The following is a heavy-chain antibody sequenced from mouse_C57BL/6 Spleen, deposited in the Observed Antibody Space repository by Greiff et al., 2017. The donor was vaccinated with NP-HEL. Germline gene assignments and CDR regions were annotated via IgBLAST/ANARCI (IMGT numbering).Heavy chain of an antibody. D-gene: IGHD1-1*01. J-gene: IGHJ4*01. CDR1: GYTFTDYY. V-gene: IGHV1-75*01. Sequence: QVQLQQSGPELVKPGASVKISCKASGYTFTDYYINWVKQRPGQGLEWIGWIFPGSGSTYSNEKFKGKATLTVDKSSSTAYMLHSSLTSEDSAVYFGARSGSSYESSMDYWGQGTSVTISS. CDR2: IFPGSGST. CDR3: ARSGSSYESSMDY.